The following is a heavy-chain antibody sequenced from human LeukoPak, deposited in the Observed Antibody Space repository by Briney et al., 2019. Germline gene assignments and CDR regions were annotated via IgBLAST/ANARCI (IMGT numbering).Heavy chain of an antibody. V-gene: IGHV4-34*01. CDR1: GGSFSGYY. CDR2: INHSGST. D-gene: IGHD3-3*01. Sequence: SETLSLTCAVYGGSFSGYYWSWIRQPPGKGLEWIGEINHSGSTNYNPSLESRVTISVDTSKNQFSLKLSSVTAADTAVYYCARGGDLWSGYTPPYYYYYGMDVWGQGTTVTVSS. CDR3: ARGGDLWSGYTPPYYYYYGMDV. J-gene: IGHJ6*02.